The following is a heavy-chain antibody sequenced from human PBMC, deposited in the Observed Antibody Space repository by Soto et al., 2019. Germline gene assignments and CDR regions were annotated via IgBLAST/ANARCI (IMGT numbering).Heavy chain of an antibody. CDR2: ISSTTNYI. V-gene: IGHV3-21*06. CDR3: ARESEDLTSNFDY. CDR1: GFTFTGYS. Sequence: EVQLVESGGGLVKPGGSLRLSCAASGFTFTGYSMNWVRQAPGKGLEWVSPISSTTNYIYYGDSMKGRFTITRDNAKNSLYLEMNSLRAEDTAVYYCARESEDLTSNFDYWGQGTLVTVSS. J-gene: IGHJ4*02.